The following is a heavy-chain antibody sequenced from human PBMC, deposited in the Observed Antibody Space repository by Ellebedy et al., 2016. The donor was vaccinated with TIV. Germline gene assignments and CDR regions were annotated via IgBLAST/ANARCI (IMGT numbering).Heavy chain of an antibody. D-gene: IGHD2-2*02. CDR1: GFTFSSYA. J-gene: IGHJ5*02. CDR2: ISSSGGST. Sequence: PGGSLRLSCAASGFTFSSYAMSWVRQAPGMGLQWVSTISSSGGSTYYTDSVKGRFTISRDNSKNTLYLQMNGLRAEDTAVYYCAKAAGACSGNICYTLYTWGQGTLVTVSS. V-gene: IGHV3-23*01. CDR3: AKAAGACSGNICYTLYT.